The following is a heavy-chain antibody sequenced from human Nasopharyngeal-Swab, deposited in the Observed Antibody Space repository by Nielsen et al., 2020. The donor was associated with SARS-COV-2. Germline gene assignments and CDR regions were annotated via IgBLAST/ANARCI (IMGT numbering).Heavy chain of an antibody. V-gene: IGHV4-61*01. CDR1: GGSISSSSYY. CDR2: IYYSGST. J-gene: IGHJ6*02. D-gene: IGHD2-2*02. Sequence: SETLSLTCTVSGGSISSSSYYWSWIRQPPGKGLEWIGYIYYSGSTNYNPSLKSRVTISVDTSKNQFSLKLSSVTAADTAVYYCARGWGRYCSSTSCYNYGMDVWGQGTTVTVSS. CDR3: ARGWGRYCSSTSCYNYGMDV.